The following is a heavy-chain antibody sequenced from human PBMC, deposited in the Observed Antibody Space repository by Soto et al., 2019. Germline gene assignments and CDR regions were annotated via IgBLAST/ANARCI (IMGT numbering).Heavy chain of an antibody. D-gene: IGHD3-16*02. CDR3: AKSPPGLGSTFGGVILGY. CDR1: GFTFSSYA. J-gene: IGHJ4*02. Sequence: GGSLRLSCAASGFTFSSYAMSWVRQAPGKGLEWVSAISGSGGSTYYADSVKGRFTISRDNSKNTLYLHMNSLRAEDTAVYYYAKSPPGLGSTFGGVILGYWGQGTLVTVSS. CDR2: ISGSGGST. V-gene: IGHV3-23*01.